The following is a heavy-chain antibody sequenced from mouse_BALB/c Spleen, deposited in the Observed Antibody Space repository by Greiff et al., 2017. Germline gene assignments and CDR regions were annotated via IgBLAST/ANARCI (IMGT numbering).Heavy chain of an antibody. CDR3: VREHYYGSSYAMDY. D-gene: IGHD1-1*01. CDR1: GFTFNTYA. V-gene: IGHV10-3*03. CDR2: IRSKSNNYAT. J-gene: IGHJ4*01. Sequence: EVQLVESGGGLVQPKGSLKLSCAASGFTFNTYAMHWVCQAPGKGLEWVARIRSKSNNYATYYADSVKDRFTISRDDSQSMLYLQMNNLKTEDTAMYYCVREHYYGSSYAMDYWGQGTSVTVSS.